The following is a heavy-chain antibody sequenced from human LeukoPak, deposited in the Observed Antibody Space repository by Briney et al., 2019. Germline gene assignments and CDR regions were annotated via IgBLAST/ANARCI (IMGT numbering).Heavy chain of an antibody. Sequence: SETLSLTCAVYGGSFSDYYWSWIRQPPGKGLEWIGEINHSGSTNYNPSLKCRVTISVDTSKNQFSLNLSSVTAADTAVYYCARGGHVDIVATIPFPMDVWGQGTTVTVSS. CDR3: ARGGHVDIVATIPFPMDV. J-gene: IGHJ6*02. CDR1: GGSFSDYY. CDR2: INHSGST. D-gene: IGHD5-12*01. V-gene: IGHV4-34*01.